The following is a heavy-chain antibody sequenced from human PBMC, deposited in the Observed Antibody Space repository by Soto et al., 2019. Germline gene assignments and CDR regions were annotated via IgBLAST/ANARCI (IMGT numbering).Heavy chain of an antibody. D-gene: IGHD1-26*01. CDR1: GFTFSSYA. V-gene: IGHV3-23*01. CDR3: AKSGGYSGIYYPAADYYCYGMDV. CDR2: ISGSGGST. Sequence: GGSLRLSCAASGFTFSSYAMSWVRQAPGKGLEWVSAISGSGGSTYYADSVKGRFTISRDNSKNTLYLQMNSLRAEDTAVYYCAKSGGYSGIYYPAADYYCYGMDVWSQGTTVTVSS. J-gene: IGHJ6*02.